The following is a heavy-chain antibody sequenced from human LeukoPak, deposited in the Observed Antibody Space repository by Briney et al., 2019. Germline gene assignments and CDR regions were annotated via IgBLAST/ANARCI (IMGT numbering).Heavy chain of an antibody. CDR3: RGVRFGELFDY. J-gene: IGHJ4*02. Sequence: SETLSLTCTVSGGSISSYYWSWIRQPAGKGLEWIGRIYTSGTTHYHPSLKSRVTMSVDTSKNQFSLQLSSVTAADTAVYYCRGVRFGELFDYWGQGTLVTVSS. CDR1: GGSISSYY. D-gene: IGHD3-10*01. CDR2: IYTSGTT. V-gene: IGHV4-4*07.